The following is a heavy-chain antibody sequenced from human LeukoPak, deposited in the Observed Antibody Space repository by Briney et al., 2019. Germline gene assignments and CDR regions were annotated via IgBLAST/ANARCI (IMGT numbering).Heavy chain of an antibody. CDR1: GYTFTSYY. J-gene: IGHJ5*02. CDR3: ARNGDYVQEDNWFDP. V-gene: IGHV1-46*03. D-gene: IGHD4-17*01. CDR2: INPSGGST. Sequence: ASVKVSCKXSGYTFTSYYMHWVRQAPGQGLEWMGIINPSGGSTSYAQKFQGRVTMTRDTSTSTVYMELSSLRSEDTAVYYCARNGDYVQEDNWFDPWGQGTLVTVSS.